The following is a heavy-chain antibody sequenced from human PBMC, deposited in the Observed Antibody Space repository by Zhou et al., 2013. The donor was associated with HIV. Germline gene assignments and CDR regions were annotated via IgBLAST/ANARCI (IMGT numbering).Heavy chain of an antibody. CDR3: ARDPGSGYYYFDY. D-gene: IGHD3-22*01. V-gene: IGHV1-46*01. CDR2: PNPSGDST. CDR1: GYTFTSNY. Sequence: QVQLVQSGAEVKRPGASVKVSCKASGYTFTSNYMHWVRQAPGQGLEWMGVPNPSGDSTNYAQKFQGRVTVTSDTSTSTVYMEVSSLRSDDTAVYYCARDPGSGYYYFDYWGQGTLVTVSS. J-gene: IGHJ4*02.